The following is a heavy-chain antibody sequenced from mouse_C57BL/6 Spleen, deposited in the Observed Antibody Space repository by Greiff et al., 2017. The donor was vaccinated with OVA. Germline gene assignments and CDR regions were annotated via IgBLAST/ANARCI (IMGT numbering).Heavy chain of an antibody. Sequence: QVQLQQPGTVLVKPGASVKLSCKASGYTFTSYWMHWVKQRPGQGLEWIGNINPGNGGTNYNQKFKSKATLTVDKSSSTAYMQLSSLTSEDAAVYSCARGGPGNYGSYGGQGTTLTVSS. CDR2: INPGNGGT. D-gene: IGHD1-1*01. CDR3: ARGGPGNYGSY. CDR1: GYTFTSYW. V-gene: IGHV1-53*01. J-gene: IGHJ2*01.